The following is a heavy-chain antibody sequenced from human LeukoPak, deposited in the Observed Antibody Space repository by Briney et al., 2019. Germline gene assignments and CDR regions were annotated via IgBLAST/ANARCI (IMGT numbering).Heavy chain of an antibody. Sequence: PSQTLSLTCTVSGGSISSGSYYWSWIRQPAGKGLEWIGRIYTSGSTNYNPSLKSGVTISVDTSKNQFSLKLSSVTAADTAVYYCASGSWFGEYPFDYWGQGTLVTVSS. J-gene: IGHJ4*02. CDR3: ASGSWFGEYPFDY. CDR1: GGSISSGSYY. V-gene: IGHV4-61*02. D-gene: IGHD3-10*01. CDR2: IYTSGST.